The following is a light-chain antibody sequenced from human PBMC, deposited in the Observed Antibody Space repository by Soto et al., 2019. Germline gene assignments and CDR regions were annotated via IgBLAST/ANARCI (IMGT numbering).Light chain of an antibody. J-gene: IGKJ5*01. V-gene: IGKV3-15*01. CDR2: GAS. Sequence: EIVWTQSPGTLSLSPRERATLSCRASQSVSNNYLAWYQQKPGQAPRLLIYGASTRATGIPARFSGSGSGTEFTLTISSLQSEDFAVYYCQQYNNWPPITVGQGTRLEIK. CDR1: QSVSNN. CDR3: QQYNNWPPIT.